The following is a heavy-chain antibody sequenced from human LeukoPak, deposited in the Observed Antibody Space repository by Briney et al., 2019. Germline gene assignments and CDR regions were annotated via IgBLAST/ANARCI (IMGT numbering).Heavy chain of an antibody. J-gene: IGHJ4*02. D-gene: IGHD7-27*01. CDR2: INPSGTNT. V-gene: IGHV1-46*01. CDR3: ARELSGGYFDY. CDR1: GYTFTSYY. Sequence: ASVKVSCKASGYTFTSYYMHWVRHAPGQGLEWMGLINPSGTNTNYAQKFQGRVTMTRDTSTSTVYMELSSLRSVDTAVYYCARELSGGYFDYWGQGTLVTVSS.